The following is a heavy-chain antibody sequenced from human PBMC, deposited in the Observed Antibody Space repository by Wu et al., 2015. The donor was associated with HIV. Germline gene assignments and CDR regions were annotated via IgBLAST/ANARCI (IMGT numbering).Heavy chain of an antibody. CDR2: INPNSGGT. Sequence: QVQLVQSGAEVKKPGASVKVSCKASGYTFTGYYMHWVRQAPGQGLEWMGWINPNSGGTNYAQKFQGRVTMTRDTSISTAYMELSRLRSDDTAVYYCARYPIAAAGYYYGMDVVGPRDHGPPSP. V-gene: IGHV1-2*02. D-gene: IGHD6-13*01. CDR1: GYTFTGYY. CDR3: ARYPIAAAGYYYGMDV. J-gene: IGHJ6*02.